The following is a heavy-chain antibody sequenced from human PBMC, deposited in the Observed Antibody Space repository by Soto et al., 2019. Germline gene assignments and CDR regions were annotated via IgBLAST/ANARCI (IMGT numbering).Heavy chain of an antibody. CDR2: TAYDGSNK. Sequence: PGGSLRLSCAASGFTFSYYTMHWVRQAPGKGLEWVALTAYDGSNKYYADSVRGRFSISRDNSKNTLYLQMNSLRPEDTAVYYCARDIVRSGSLAFDYWGQGALVTVYS. J-gene: IGHJ4*02. D-gene: IGHD1-26*01. CDR1: GFTFSYYT. CDR3: ARDIVRSGSLAFDY. V-gene: IGHV3-30-3*01.